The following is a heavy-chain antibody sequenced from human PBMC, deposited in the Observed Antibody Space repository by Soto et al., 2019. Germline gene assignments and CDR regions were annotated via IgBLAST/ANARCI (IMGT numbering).Heavy chain of an antibody. J-gene: IGHJ4*01. CDR2: ISPYSGET. V-gene: IGHV1-18*04. CDR1: GYTFTSYG. CDR3: ARGLVAGRDF. D-gene: IGHD6-19*01. Sequence: ASVKVSCKASGYTFTSYGIVWVRQAPGQGLEWMGWISPYSGETRYAEKFQDRVTLTTDTSTKTAYMDLRNLKSDDTAVYWCARGLVAGRDFWG.